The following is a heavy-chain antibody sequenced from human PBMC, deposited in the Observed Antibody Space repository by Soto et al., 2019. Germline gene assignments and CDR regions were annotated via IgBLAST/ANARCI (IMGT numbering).Heavy chain of an antibody. CDR2: INPNSGGT. CDR3: ARLEGGSQQLVLIDY. V-gene: IGHV1-2*02. D-gene: IGHD6-13*01. Sequence: ASVKVSCKASGYTFTGYYMHWVRQAPGQGLEWMGWINPNSGGTNYAQKFQGRVTMTRDTSISTAYMELSRLRSDDTAVYYCARLEGGSQQLVLIDYWGQGTLVTVS. CDR1: GYTFTGYY. J-gene: IGHJ4*02.